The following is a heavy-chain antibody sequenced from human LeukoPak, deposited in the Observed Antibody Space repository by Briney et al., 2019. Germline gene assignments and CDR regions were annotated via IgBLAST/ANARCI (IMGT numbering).Heavy chain of an antibody. CDR3: GRHVCCDSSGQFDY. V-gene: IGHV4-38-2*01. J-gene: IGHJ4*02. CDR1: GYSISSCYY. CDR2: IYNRGST. Sequence: SETLSLTCAVSGYSISSCYYWGWLRQPPGRGLEWIASIYNRGSTFSNPSLKRRVIISVDTSKNQFSLTLRSVTAAETAVYYCGRHVCCDSSGQFDYWGQGTVVAVSS. D-gene: IGHD3-22*01.